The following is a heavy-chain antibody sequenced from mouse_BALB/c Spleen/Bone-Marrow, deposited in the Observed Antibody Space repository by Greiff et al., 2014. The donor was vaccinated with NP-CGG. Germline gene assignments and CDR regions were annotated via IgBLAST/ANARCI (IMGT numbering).Heavy chain of an antibody. V-gene: IGHV4-1*02. D-gene: IGHD2-3*01. Sequence: EVKLVESGGGLVQPGGSLKLSCAASRFDFSRYWMTWVRQAPGKGLEWIGEINPESSTINYTPSLEDKFIISRDNAKNTLCLQMSKVRSEDTALYYCAGNGYYGWIAYWGQGTLVTVSA. CDR1: RFDFSRYW. J-gene: IGHJ3*01. CDR3: AGNGYYGWIAY. CDR2: INPESSTI.